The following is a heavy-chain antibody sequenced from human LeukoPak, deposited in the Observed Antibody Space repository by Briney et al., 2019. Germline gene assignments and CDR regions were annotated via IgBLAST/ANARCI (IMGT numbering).Heavy chain of an antibody. CDR1: GGSFSGYY. V-gene: IGHV4-34*01. J-gene: IGHJ4*02. D-gene: IGHD3-22*01. Sequence: SETLSLTCADYGGSFSGYYWSWIPQPPGKGLEWMGEINHSGSTNYNPSLKSRVTISVHTSKNQFSLKLSSVTAADTAVYYCARAATSYDSSGYFLRYWGQGTLVTVSS. CDR2: INHSGST. CDR3: ARAATSYDSSGYFLRY.